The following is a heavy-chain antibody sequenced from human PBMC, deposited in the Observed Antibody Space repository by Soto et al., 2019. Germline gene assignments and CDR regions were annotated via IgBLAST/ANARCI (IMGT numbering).Heavy chain of an antibody. CDR1: GDSISTYY. J-gene: IGHJ4*02. CDR2: INYSGST. D-gene: IGHD4-17*01. CDR3: VGTNDYGAYDPYYFES. Sequence: SETLSLTCTVSGDSISTYYLSWIRQPPGKGLEWIGYINYSGSTNYNPSLKSRVTISEDTSKNQFSLRLSSMTAADTAVYYCVGTNDYGAYDPYYFESWGQGTLVTVSS. V-gene: IGHV4-59*08.